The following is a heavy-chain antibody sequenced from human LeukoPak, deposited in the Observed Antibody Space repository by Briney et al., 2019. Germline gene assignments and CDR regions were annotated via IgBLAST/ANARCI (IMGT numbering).Heavy chain of an antibody. J-gene: IGHJ6*02. CDR3: ARGYCSSTSCYAPEDFYYGMDV. D-gene: IGHD2-2*01. Sequence: YAQKFQGRVTITADESTSTAYMELSSLRSEDTAVYYCARGYCSSTSCYAPEDFYYGMDVWGQGTTVTVSS. V-gene: IGHV1-69*01.